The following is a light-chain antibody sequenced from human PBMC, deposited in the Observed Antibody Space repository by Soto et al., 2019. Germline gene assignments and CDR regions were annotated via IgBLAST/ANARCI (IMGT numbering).Light chain of an antibody. CDR2: GNN. CDR3: HSYDSILSGGV. CDR1: SSNIGAGYD. J-gene: IGLJ2*01. Sequence: QSVLTQPPSVSGAPGQRVTVSCTGSSSNIGAGYDVHWYQQLPGTAPKLLIYGNNNRPSGVPDRFSASKSGTSASLAITGLQAEDEADYYCHSYDSILSGGVFGGGTKLTVL. V-gene: IGLV1-40*01.